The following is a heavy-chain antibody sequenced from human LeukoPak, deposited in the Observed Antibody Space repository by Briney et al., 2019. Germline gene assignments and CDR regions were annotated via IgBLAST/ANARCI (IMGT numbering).Heavy chain of an antibody. V-gene: IGHV1-46*01. CDR2: INPSGGST. D-gene: IGHD6-19*01. J-gene: IGHJ4*02. CDR1: GYTFTSYY. CDR3: ARDLAGSGWYVT. Sequence: ASVKVSCKASGYTFTSYYMHWVRQAPGQGLEWMGIINPSGGSTSYAQKFQGRVTMTRDMSTSTDYMELSSLRSEDTAVYYCARDLAGSGWYVTWGQGTLVTVSS.